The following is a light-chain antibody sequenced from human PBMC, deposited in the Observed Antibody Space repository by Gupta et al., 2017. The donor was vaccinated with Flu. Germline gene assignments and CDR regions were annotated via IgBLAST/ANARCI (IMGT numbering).Light chain of an antibody. V-gene: IGKV1-33*01. CDR3: QQYDHLPIT. CDR2: DTS. CDR1: QDINKY. J-gene: IGKJ3*01. Sequence: PSSLSASVGDRVTITCQASQDINKYLNWYQQKPGRAPKLLMYDTSNLETGVPSRFSGSGSGTEYTFTISSLQPEDIATYYCQQYDHLPITFGPGTKVDIK.